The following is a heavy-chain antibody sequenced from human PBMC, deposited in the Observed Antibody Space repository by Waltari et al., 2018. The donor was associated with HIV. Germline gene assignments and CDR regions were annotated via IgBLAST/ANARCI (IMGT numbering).Heavy chain of an antibody. V-gene: IGHV4-31*03. CDR3: ARDPLCTNGVCYKFDP. CDR1: GGSISSGGYY. J-gene: IGHJ5*02. Sequence: QVQLQESGPGLVKPSQTLSLTCTVSGGSISSGGYYWSWIRQHPGKGLGWIGYLYYTGSTYYNPSLKSRVTISVDTSKNQFSLKLSSVTAADTAVYYCARDPLCTNGVCYKFDPWGQGTLVTVSS. CDR2: LYYTGST. D-gene: IGHD2-8*01.